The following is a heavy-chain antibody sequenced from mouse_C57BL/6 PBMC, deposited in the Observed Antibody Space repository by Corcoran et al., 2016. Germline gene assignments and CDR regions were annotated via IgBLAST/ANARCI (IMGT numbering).Heavy chain of an antibody. D-gene: IGHD2-12*01. Sequence: QVTLKESGPGILQSSQTLSLTCSFSGFSLSTSGMGVSWIRQPSGKGLEWLAHIYWDDDKRYNPSLKSRLTISKDTSRNQVFLKITSVDTADTATYYCARSGVYAAWFAYWGQGTLVTVSA. CDR1: GFSLSTSGMG. J-gene: IGHJ3*01. CDR2: IYWDDDK. V-gene: IGHV8-12*01. CDR3: ARSGVYAAWFAY.